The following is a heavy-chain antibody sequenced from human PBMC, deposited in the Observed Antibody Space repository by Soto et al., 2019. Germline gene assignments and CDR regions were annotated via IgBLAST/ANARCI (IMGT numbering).Heavy chain of an antibody. V-gene: IGHV1-69*01. CDR1: GGTFSSYA. Sequence: QVQLVQSGAEVKKPGSSVKVSCKASGGTFSSYAISWVRQAPGQGLEWMGGIITISDTTNYAQKFQGRVTITADESTSTAYRELSSLRSEDTAVYYCARSQGSSTSLEIYYYYYYGMDVWGQGTTVTVSS. J-gene: IGHJ6*02. D-gene: IGHD2-2*01. CDR3: ARSQGSSTSLEIYYYYYYGMDV. CDR2: IITISDTT.